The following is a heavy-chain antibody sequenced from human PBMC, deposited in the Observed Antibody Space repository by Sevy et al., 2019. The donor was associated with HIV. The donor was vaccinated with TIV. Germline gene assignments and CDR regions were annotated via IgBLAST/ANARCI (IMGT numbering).Heavy chain of an antibody. CDR3: AKVIGDTGDYASEY. CDR2: ISGRGGST. Sequence: GGSLRLSCAASGFTFSSYAMNWFRQAPGKGLEWVSGISGRGGSTYYADSVKGRFTISRDNSKNTLFLQMNTLRAEDTAVYYCAKVIGDTGDYASEYWGQGTLVTVSS. D-gene: IGHD4-17*01. J-gene: IGHJ4*02. V-gene: IGHV3-23*01. CDR1: GFTFSSYA.